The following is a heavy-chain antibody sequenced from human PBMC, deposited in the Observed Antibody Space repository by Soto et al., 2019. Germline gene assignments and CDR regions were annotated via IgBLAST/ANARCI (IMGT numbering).Heavy chain of an antibody. CDR2: ISAYNGNT. CDR1: GYTFTSYG. V-gene: IGHV1-18*01. CDR3: XXXXXXXXXXARGMDV. Sequence: QVQLVQSGAEVKKPGASVKVSCKASGYTFTSYGISWVRQAPGQGLEWMGWISAYNGNTNYAQKLQGRVTMTTDTXXXXXXXXXXXXXXXXXXXXXXXXXXXXXXXXARGMDVWGQGTTVTVSS. J-gene: IGHJ6*02.